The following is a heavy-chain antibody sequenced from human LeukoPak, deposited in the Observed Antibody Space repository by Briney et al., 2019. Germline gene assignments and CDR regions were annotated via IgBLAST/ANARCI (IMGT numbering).Heavy chain of an antibody. CDR3: ARAGGYSSSWYYFDY. Sequence: ASVKVSCKASGYTFTGYYMHWVRQAPGQGLEWMGWINPNSGGTNYAQKFQGRVTMTTDTSTSTAYMELRSLRSDDTAVYYCARAGGYSSSWYYFDYWGQGTLVTVSS. D-gene: IGHD6-13*01. J-gene: IGHJ4*02. V-gene: IGHV1-2*02. CDR1: GYTFTGYY. CDR2: INPNSGGT.